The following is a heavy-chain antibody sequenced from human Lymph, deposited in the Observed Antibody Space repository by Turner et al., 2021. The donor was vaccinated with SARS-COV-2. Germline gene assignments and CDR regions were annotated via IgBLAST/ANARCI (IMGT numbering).Heavy chain of an antibody. Sequence: EVQLVQSGPEVKQPGESLKISCKCAGYTFPSYWIGWVRQKPGRGLEWMGIIYPGDSDTRYSPSFQGQVTISADKSISNAYLKWSSLKAADTAMYYCARREWGGSIGHIDYWGQGTLVTVSS. J-gene: IGHJ4*02. V-gene: IGHV5-51*01. CDR3: ARREWGGSIGHIDY. D-gene: IGHD3-3*01. CDR1: GYTFPSYW. CDR2: IYPGDSDT.